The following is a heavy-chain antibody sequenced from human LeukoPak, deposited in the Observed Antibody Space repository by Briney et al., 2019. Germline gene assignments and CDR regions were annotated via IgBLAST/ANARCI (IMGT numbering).Heavy chain of an antibody. CDR3: ARDKEGYDILTGRGGNYFDY. D-gene: IGHD3-9*01. Sequence: PGRSLRLSCAASGFTFSSYGMHWVRQAPGKGLEWVAVIWYDGSNKYYADSVKGRFTISRDNSKNTLYLQMNSLRAEDTAVYYCARDKEGYDILTGRGGNYFDYWGQGTLVTVSS. CDR2: IWYDGSNK. V-gene: IGHV3-33*01. CDR1: GFTFSSYG. J-gene: IGHJ4*02.